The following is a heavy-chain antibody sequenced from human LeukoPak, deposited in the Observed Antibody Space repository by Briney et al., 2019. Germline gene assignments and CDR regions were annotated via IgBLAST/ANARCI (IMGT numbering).Heavy chain of an antibody. Sequence: GGSLRLSCAAPGFTFSSYSMNWVRQAPGKGLEWVSSISSSSSYIYYADSVKGRFTISRDNAKNSLYLQMNSLRAEDTAVYYCARQNLRDSDAFDIWGQGTMVTVSS. V-gene: IGHV3-21*04. CDR1: GFTFSSYS. CDR2: ISSSSSYI. J-gene: IGHJ3*02. CDR3: ARQNLRDSDAFDI. D-gene: IGHD2/OR15-2a*01.